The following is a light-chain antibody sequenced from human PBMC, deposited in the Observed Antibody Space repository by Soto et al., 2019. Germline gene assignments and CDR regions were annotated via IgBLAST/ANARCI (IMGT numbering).Light chain of an antibody. CDR3: QQYNSWPPIT. CDR1: QSISDT. Sequence: EIVMTQSPATLSVSPGGRATLSCRASQSISDTLAWYQQKPGQAPRLLIYGASRRATGFPARFSGSGSGTEFTLTISSLQSEDFAVYYCQQYNSWPPITFGQGTRLEIK. V-gene: IGKV3-15*01. J-gene: IGKJ5*01. CDR2: GAS.